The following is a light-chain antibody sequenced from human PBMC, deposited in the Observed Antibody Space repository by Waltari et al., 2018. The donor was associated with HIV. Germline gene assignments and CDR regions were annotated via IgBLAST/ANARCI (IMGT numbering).Light chain of an antibody. J-gene: IGLJ2*01. CDR3: CSYAGSFVV. CDR2: EGS. V-gene: IGLV2-23*01. CDR1: SSDVGIYNL. Sequence: QSALTQPASVSGSPGQSITISCTGTSSDVGIYNLVSWYQQYPGKAPKLKIYEGSKRPSVVVNRFSGSKSGNAASLTISGLQTEDEADYYCCSYAGSFVVFGGGTKLTVL.